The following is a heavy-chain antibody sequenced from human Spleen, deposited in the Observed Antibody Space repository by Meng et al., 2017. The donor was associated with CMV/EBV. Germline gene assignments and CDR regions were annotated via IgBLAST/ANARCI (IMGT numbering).Heavy chain of an antibody. Sequence: ASVKVSCKASGYTFTNYYMHWVRQAPGQGLEWMGIINPSGGSTSYAQKFQGRVTMTRDTSTSTVYMELSSLRSEDTAVDSCARVLRGPGRYSSWYGNWFDPWGQGTLVTVS. CDR3: ARVLRGPGRYSSWYGNWFDP. CDR1: GYTFTNYY. V-gene: IGHV1-46*01. J-gene: IGHJ5*02. CDR2: INPSGGST. D-gene: IGHD6-13*01.